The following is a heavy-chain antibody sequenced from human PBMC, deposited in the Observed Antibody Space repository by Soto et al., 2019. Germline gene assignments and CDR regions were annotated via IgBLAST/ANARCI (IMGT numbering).Heavy chain of an antibody. V-gene: IGHV1-69*01. CDR1: GDAFTNYI. J-gene: IGHJ4*02. CDR3: ARGRDQPPVGLYFDS. D-gene: IGHD1-26*01. Sequence: QVQLVQSGAEVKKPGSSVNVSCKASGDAFTNYIFDWVRQAPGQGLEWMGGIIPMFVTPKYAHTFQDRVTISADVSTGTAYLELTSLRFDDTAVYYCARGRDQPPVGLYFDSWGEGTRVTVSS. CDR2: IIPMFVTP.